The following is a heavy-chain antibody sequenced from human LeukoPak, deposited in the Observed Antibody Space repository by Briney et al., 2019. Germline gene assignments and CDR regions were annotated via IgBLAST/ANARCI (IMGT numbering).Heavy chain of an antibody. Sequence: GGSLRLSCAASGFTFSSYAMHWVRQAPGKGLEWVAVISYDGSNKYYADSVKGRFTISRDNSKNTLYLRMNSLRAEDTAVYYCARDGAGGYYYGSGSMDVWGQGTTVTVSS. D-gene: IGHD3-10*01. CDR2: ISYDGSNK. CDR3: ARDGAGGYYYGSGSMDV. CDR1: GFTFSSYA. J-gene: IGHJ6*02. V-gene: IGHV3-30-3*01.